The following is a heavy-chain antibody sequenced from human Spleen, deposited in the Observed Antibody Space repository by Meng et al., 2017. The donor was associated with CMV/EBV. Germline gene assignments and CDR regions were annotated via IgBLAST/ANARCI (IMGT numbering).Heavy chain of an antibody. CDR2: INHCGST. CDR1: GGSFSCYY. V-gene: IGHV4-34*01. D-gene: IGHD5-18*01. Sequence: VTVHHWGTGLCKPSVTLSLTCAVYGGSFSCYYWSWIRQPPGKGLEWIGEINHCGSTNYNPSLKSRVTISVDTSKNQFSLKLSSVTAADTAVYYCARDPVTTYYFDYWGQGTLVTVSS. CDR3: ARDPVTTYYFDY. J-gene: IGHJ4*02.